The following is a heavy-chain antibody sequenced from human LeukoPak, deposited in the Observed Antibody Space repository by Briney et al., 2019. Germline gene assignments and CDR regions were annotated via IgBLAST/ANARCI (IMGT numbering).Heavy chain of an antibody. J-gene: IGHJ1*01. CDR2: IYYTVIT. CDR1: GGSISSDY. V-gene: IGHV4-59*12. D-gene: IGHD2-21*01. CDR3: ARDESTSILWW. Sequence: SETLSLTCTVSGGSISSDYWSWIREPPGKRLEWIGYIYYTVITNYSPSLKSPVTISDDTSKNQFSLKLSSVTAADTAVYYCARDESTSILWWWGQGTLVTVSS.